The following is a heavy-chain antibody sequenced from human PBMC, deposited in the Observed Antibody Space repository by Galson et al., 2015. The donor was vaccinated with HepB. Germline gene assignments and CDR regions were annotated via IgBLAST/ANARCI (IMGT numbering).Heavy chain of an antibody. CDR3: ARSGEMATNTWVYDY. CDR1: GDSVSSNSAA. Sequence: CAISGDSVSSNSAAWNWIRQSPSRGLEWLGRTYYRSKWYNDYAVSVKSRITINPDTSKNQFSLQLNSVTPEDTAVYYCARSGEMATNTWVYDYWGPGTLVAVSS. CDR2: TYYRSKWYN. D-gene: IGHD5-24*01. J-gene: IGHJ4*02. V-gene: IGHV6-1*01.